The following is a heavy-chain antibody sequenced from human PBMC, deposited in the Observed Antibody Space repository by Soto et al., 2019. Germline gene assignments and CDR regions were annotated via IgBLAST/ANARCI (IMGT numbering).Heavy chain of an antibody. CDR2: ISRSGSST. CDR3: ATGARIAVAGPLDY. J-gene: IGHJ4*02. V-gene: IGHV3-23*01. CDR1: GLTFSAYA. Sequence: GGSLRLSCTLSGLTFSAYAMTWVRQAPGKGLEWVSTISRSGSSTYYADSVKGRFTISRDNSKNTLFLQVNSLRAEDTAVYYCATGARIAVAGPLDYWGQGTLVTVSS. D-gene: IGHD6-19*01.